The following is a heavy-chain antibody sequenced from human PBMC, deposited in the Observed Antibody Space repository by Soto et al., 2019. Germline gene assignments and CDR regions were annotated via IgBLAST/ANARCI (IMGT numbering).Heavy chain of an antibody. J-gene: IGHJ1*01. CDR2: IIPIFGTA. Sequence: ASVKVSCKASGGTFSSYAISWVRQAPGQGLEWMGGIIPIFGTANYAQKFQGRVTITADESTSTAYMELSSLRSEDTAVYYCARAEYSGGYYDVAKFQHWGQGTLVTVS. V-gene: IGHV1-69*13. CDR3: ARAEYSGGYYDVAKFQH. D-gene: IGHD1-26*01. CDR1: GGTFSSYA.